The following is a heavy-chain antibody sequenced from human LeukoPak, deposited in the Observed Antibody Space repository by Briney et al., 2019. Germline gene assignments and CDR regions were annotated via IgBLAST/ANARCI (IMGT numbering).Heavy chain of an antibody. CDR3: ARHIVVVPETWFDP. V-gene: IGHV4-59*01. CDR1: GGSISSYY. D-gene: IGHD2-2*01. Sequence: PSETLSLTCTVSGGSISSYYWSWIRQPPGKGLEWIGYIYYNENTNYNPSLKSRVTVSVHTSKNQFSLTLRSVTAADTAVYFCARHIVVVPETWFDPWGQGTLVTVSS. CDR2: IYYNENT. J-gene: IGHJ5*02.